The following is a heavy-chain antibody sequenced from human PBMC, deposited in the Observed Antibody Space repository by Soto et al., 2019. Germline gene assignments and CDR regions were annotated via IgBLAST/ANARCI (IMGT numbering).Heavy chain of an antibody. V-gene: IGHV4-59*01. Sequence: QVQLQESGPGLVKPSETLSLTCTVSGDSISTYYWSWIRQPPGKGLEWIGNLYDSGGTHYNPTLRSRVSSSVDTCKCQFSLKLASVSAAHTAVYCCAIENYYGSWTYSRLDVGGQGTTVTVSS. CDR2: LYDSGGT. J-gene: IGHJ6*02. CDR3: AIENYYGSWTYSRLDV. CDR1: GDSISTYY. D-gene: IGHD3-10*01.